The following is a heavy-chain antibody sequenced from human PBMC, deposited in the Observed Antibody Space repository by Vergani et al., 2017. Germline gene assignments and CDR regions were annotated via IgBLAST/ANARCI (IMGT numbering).Heavy chain of an antibody. V-gene: IGHV4-59*10. CDR1: GGSFSGYY. CDR3: ARLVGGSGYFDY. J-gene: IGHJ4*02. CDR2: IYTSGST. D-gene: IGHD3-10*01. Sequence: QVQLQQWGAGLLKPSETLSLTCAVYGGSFSGYYWSWIRQPAGKGLEWIGRIYTSGSTNYNPSLKSRVTISVDTSKNQFSLKLSSVTAADTAVYYCARLVGGSGYFDYWGQGTLVTVSS.